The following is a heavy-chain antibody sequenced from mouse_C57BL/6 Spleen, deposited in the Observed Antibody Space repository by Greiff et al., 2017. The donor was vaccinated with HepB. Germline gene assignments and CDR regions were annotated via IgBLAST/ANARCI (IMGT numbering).Heavy chain of an antibody. CDR2: IDPSDSYT. D-gene: IGHD1-1*01. J-gene: IGHJ1*03. Sequence: QVQLQQPGAELVKPGASVKLSCKASGYTFTSYWMQWVKQRPGQGLEWIGEIDPSDSYTNYNQKFKGKATLTVDTSSSTADMQLSSLTSEDSAVYYCARGDYYGSSSPDVWGTGTTVTVSS. V-gene: IGHV1-50*01. CDR3: ARGDYYGSSSPDV. CDR1: GYTFTSYW.